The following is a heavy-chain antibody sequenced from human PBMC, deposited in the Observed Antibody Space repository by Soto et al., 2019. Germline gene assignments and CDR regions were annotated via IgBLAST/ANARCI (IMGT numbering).Heavy chain of an antibody. CDR2: IIPIFGTA. CDR1: GGTFSSYA. J-gene: IGHJ6*02. D-gene: IGHD2-15*01. CDR3: ARTYCSGGSCYGSGMDV. V-gene: IGHV1-69*01. Sequence: QVQLVQSGAVVKKPGSSVKVSCKASGGTFSSYAISWVRQAPGQGLEWMGGIIPIFGTANYAQKFQGRVTITADESTSTAYMELSSLRSEDTAVYYCARTYCSGGSCYGSGMDVWGQGTTVTVSS.